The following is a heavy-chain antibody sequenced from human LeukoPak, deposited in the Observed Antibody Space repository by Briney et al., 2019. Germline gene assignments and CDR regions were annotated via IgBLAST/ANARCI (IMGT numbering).Heavy chain of an antibody. Sequence: PSETLSLTCAVYGGSFSGYYWSWIRQSPGKGLEWIGSVYCGSTFYNPSLSRRVAVSVDTSKNQFSLRLSSVTAADTAVYYCARRTGGPGSYWPPDIWGQGTMVTVSS. J-gene: IGHJ3*02. D-gene: IGHD3-10*01. CDR2: VYCGST. V-gene: IGHV4-34*01. CDR3: ARRTGGPGSYWPPDI. CDR1: GGSFSGYY.